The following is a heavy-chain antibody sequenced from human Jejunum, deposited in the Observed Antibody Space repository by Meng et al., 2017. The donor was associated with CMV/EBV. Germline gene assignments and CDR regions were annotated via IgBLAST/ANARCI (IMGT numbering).Heavy chain of an antibody. V-gene: IGHV4-4*07. CDR3: ARASNSAGWYGFDY. J-gene: IGHJ4*02. D-gene: IGHD6-19*01. Sequence: QVHLHESGPGLVKPSETLSLTCTVSGDSITGYYYTWIRQPAGKGLEWMGRVYTSGSTNYSPSLKSRVTMSVDTSMKQLSLKLTSVTAADTAVYYCARASNSAGWYGFDYWGQGTLVTVSS. CDR2: VYTSGST. CDR1: GDSITGYY.